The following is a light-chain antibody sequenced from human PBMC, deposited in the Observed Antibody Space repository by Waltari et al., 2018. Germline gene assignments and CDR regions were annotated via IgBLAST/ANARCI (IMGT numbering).Light chain of an antibody. CDR1: TSNLGSST. V-gene: IGLV1-44*01. CDR3: AAWDDSLNAWV. J-gene: IGLJ3*02. CDR2: IHN. Sequence: QSVLTQPPSASGAPGQRVTLPCSGSTSNLGSSTVHWYQQLPGTAPKLLISIHNERPSGVPDRFSGSTSGTSASLAISGLQSEDEADYYCAAWDDSLNAWVFGGGTKLTVL.